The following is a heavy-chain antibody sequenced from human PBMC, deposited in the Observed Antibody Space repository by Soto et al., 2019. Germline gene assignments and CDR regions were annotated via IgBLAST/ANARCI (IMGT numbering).Heavy chain of an antibody. D-gene: IGHD3-22*01. J-gene: IGHJ5*02. Sequence: PGASLKRSCQGSGYSFTSYWSGWVRQMPGKGLEWMGIIYPGDSDTRYSPSFQGQVTISADKSISTAYLQWSSLKASDTAMYYCARFSDSPDPWGQGTLVTVSS. CDR3: ARFSDSPDP. CDR1: GYSFTSYW. CDR2: IYPGDSDT. V-gene: IGHV5-51*01.